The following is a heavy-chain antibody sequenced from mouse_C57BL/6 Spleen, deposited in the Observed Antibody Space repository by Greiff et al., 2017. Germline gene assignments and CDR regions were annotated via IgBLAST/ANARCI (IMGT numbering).Heavy chain of an antibody. CDR1: GYAFSSSW. CDR3: ANYYDYDEGFAY. V-gene: IGHV1-82*01. CDR2: IYPGDGDT. Sequence: VKLVESGPELVKPGASVKISCKASGYAFSSSWMNWVKQRPGKGLEWIGRIYPGDGDTNYNGKFKGKATLTADKSSSTAYMQLSSLTSEDSAVYFCANYYDYDEGFAYWGQGTLVTVSA. J-gene: IGHJ3*01. D-gene: IGHD2-4*01.